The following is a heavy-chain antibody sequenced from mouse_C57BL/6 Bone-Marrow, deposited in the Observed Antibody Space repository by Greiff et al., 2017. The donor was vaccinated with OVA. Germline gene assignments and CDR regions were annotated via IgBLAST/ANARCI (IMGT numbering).Heavy chain of an antibody. D-gene: IGHD1-1*01. CDR3: ARSITTVEGYYFDY. V-gene: IGHV8-8*01. J-gene: IGHJ2*01. CDR2: IWWDDDK. Sequence: QVTLKESGPGILQPSQTLSLTCSFSGFSLSTFGMGVGWIRQPSGKGLEWLAHIWWDDDKYYNPALKSRLTISKDTSKNQVFLKIANVDTADTATYYCARSITTVEGYYFDYWGQGTTLTVSS. CDR1: GFSLSTFGMG.